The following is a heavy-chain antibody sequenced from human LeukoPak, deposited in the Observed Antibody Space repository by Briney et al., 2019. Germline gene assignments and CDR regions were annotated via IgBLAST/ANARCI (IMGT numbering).Heavy chain of an antibody. D-gene: IGHD5-18*01. CDR3: ARLHDGYRYGADY. Sequence: PSETLSLTCTVSGGSINSNNYYWGWIRQPPGEGLEWIGSFVFSGITYYNPSLKSRVTISVDTSKNQFSLKLSPVTAADTAVYYCARLHDGYRYGADYWGQGTLVTAS. CDR2: FVFSGIT. CDR1: GGSINSNNYY. J-gene: IGHJ4*02. V-gene: IGHV4-39*07.